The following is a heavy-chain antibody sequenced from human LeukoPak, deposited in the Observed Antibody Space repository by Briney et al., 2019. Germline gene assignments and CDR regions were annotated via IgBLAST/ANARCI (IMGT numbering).Heavy chain of an antibody. Sequence: GGSLRLSCTASGFTFGDYAMSWVRQAPGKGLEWVSVIYSGGSTYYADSVKGRFTISRDNSKNMLYLQMNSLRAEDTAVYYCARDRSGYDYYYYYYMDVWGKGTTVTVSS. CDR1: GFTFGDYA. D-gene: IGHD3-10*01. CDR3: ARDRSGYDYYYYYYMDV. CDR2: IYSGGST. J-gene: IGHJ6*03. V-gene: IGHV3-53*01.